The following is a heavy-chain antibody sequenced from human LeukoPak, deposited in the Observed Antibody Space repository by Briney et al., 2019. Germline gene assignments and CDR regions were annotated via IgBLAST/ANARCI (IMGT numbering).Heavy chain of an antibody. V-gene: IGHV1-69*13. J-gene: IGHJ4*02. Sequence: VASVKVSCKASGGTFSSYAISWVRQAPGQGLEWMGGIIPIFGTANYAQKFQGRVTITADESTSTAYMELSSLRSEDTAVYYCARDRTSLSDPIVHDYWGQGTLVTVSS. CDR2: IIPIFGTA. CDR3: ARDRTSLSDPIVHDY. CDR1: GGTFSSYA. D-gene: IGHD2/OR15-2a*01.